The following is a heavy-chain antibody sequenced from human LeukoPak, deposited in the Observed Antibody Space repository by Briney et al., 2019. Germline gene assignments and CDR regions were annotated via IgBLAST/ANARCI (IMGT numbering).Heavy chain of an antibody. J-gene: IGHJ4*02. CDR3: ARVGAVSSSGTSFDY. Sequence: SVEVSCKASGGTFISYAISWVRQAPGQGREWMGRIIPVFGTIKYAQNFQGRVTITTDESTRTAYMELSSLRSDDTAVYYCARVGAVSSSGTSFDYWGQGTLVTVSS. CDR2: IIPVFGTI. D-gene: IGHD6-6*01. CDR1: GGTFISYA. V-gene: IGHV1-69*05.